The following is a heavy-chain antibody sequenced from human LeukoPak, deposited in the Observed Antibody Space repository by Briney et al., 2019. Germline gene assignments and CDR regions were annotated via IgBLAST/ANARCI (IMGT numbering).Heavy chain of an antibody. D-gene: IGHD5-24*01. J-gene: IGHJ4*02. CDR1: GFTFNSYG. V-gene: IGHV3-33*01. Sequence: TLRFSSAASGFTFNSYGMHRLPPAPGKGLVGVTILWYGGGNYYYTDYVKVRITISRANCKNTLYLQMKSLRAEDTAVYYCAREVERWLQLWSLGYWGQGTLVTVSS. CDR2: LWYGGGNY. CDR3: AREVERWLQLWSLGY.